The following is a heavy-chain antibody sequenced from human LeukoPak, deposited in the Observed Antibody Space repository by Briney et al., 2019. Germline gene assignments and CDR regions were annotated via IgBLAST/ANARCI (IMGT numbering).Heavy chain of an antibody. CDR2: IYTSGST. CDR1: GGSISSGSYY. D-gene: IGHD3-3*01. Sequence: SETLSLTRTVSGGSISSGSYYWSWIRQPAGKGLEWIGRIYTSGSTNYNPSLKSRVTISVDTSKNQFSLKLSSVTAADTAVYYCARDQLSIFGVVLAAMDVWGQGTTVTVSS. CDR3: ARDQLSIFGVVLAAMDV. V-gene: IGHV4-61*02. J-gene: IGHJ6*02.